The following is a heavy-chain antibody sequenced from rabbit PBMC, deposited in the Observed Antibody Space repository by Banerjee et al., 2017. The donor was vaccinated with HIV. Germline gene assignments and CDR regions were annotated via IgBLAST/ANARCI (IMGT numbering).Heavy chain of an antibody. D-gene: IGHD6-1*01. CDR1: GFSFSSSYW. J-gene: IGHJ5*01. CDR2: IDAGSSGST. CDR3: ARDSGDAAYGPDWLDL. Sequence: QSLEESGGDLVKPGASLTLTCTASGFSFSSSYWICWVRQAPGKGLEWIACIDAGSSGSTYYANWAKGRFTISKTSSTTVTLQMTSLTAADTATYFCARDSGDAAYGPDWLDLWGPGTLVTVS. V-gene: IGHV1S40*01.